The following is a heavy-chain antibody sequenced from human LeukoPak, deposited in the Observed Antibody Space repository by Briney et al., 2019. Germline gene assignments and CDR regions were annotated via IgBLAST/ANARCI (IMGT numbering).Heavy chain of an antibody. CDR1: GGSMNNYY. Sequence: PETLSLTCTVSGGSMNNYYWTWIRQPPGKGLEWIAYIFYSGSTNYNPSLKSRVTISVDTSKNQFSLKLNSVTAADTAVYYCARLRGNYFPDYWGQGTLVTVSS. J-gene: IGHJ4*02. CDR2: IFYSGST. V-gene: IGHV4-59*01. D-gene: IGHD2/OR15-2a*01. CDR3: ARLRGNYFPDY.